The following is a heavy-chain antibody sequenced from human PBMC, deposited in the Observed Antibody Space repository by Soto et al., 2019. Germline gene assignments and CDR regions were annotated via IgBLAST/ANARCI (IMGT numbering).Heavy chain of an antibody. CDR2: ISSSSSYI. Sequence: LRLSCAASGFTFSSYSMNWVRQAPGKGLEWVSSISSSSSYIYYADSVKGRFTISRDNAKNSLYLQMNSLRAEDTAVYYCARVGGVCSGGSCYSGAFDIWGQGTMVTVSS. D-gene: IGHD2-15*01. CDR3: ARVGGVCSGGSCYSGAFDI. V-gene: IGHV3-21*01. CDR1: GFTFSSYS. J-gene: IGHJ3*02.